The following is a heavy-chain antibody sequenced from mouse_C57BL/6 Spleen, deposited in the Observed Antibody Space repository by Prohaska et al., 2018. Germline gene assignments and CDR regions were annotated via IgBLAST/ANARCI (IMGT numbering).Heavy chain of an antibody. V-gene: IGHV1-53*01. J-gene: IGHJ1*03. CDR2: INPSNGNT. CDR3: AREGDGYHWYFDV. Sequence: QLQQPGTELVKPGASVKLSCKASGYTFTNYWMHWVKQRPGHGLEWIGKINPSNGNTHYSEKFKIKATLTVDKSSTTAYLQLSSLTSEDSAVYYCAREGDGYHWYFDVWGTGTTVTVSS. D-gene: IGHD2-3*01. CDR1: GYTFTNYW.